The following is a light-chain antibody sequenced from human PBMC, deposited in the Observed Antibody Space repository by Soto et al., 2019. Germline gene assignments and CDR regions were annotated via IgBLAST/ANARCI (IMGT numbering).Light chain of an antibody. CDR3: QQYNTWPPIT. CDR1: QSVSSN. V-gene: IGKV3-15*01. Sequence: ETVMTQSPSTLSVSPGERATLSCRASQSVSSNVAWYQQKPGRAPRLLIYGASTRATGIPARFSGSGSGTEFTLTISSLQSEDFAVYYCQQYNTWPPITFGQGTRLEIK. J-gene: IGKJ5*01. CDR2: GAS.